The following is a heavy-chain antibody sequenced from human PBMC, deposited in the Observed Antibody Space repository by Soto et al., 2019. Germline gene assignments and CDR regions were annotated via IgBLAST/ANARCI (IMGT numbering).Heavy chain of an antibody. D-gene: IGHD3-22*01. CDR1: GYTFTGYY. CDR2: INPNSGGT. J-gene: IGHJ5*02. Sequence: ASVKVSCKASGYTFTGYYMHWVRQAPGQGLEWMGWINPNSGGTNYAQKFQGWVTMTRDTSISTAYMELSRLRSDDTAVYYCARASARTYYYDSSGSNWFDPWGQGTLVTVSS. V-gene: IGHV1-2*04. CDR3: ARASARTYYYDSSGSNWFDP.